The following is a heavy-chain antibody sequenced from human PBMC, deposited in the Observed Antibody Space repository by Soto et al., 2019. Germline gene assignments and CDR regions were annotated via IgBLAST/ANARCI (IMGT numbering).Heavy chain of an antibody. J-gene: IGHJ4*02. CDR2: ISYDGINK. V-gene: IGHV3-30-3*01. CDR3: PAPGHTSVLYYFHY. Sequence: GVAQSVSCVASGVTVNTYTMHWVRQAPVKGLDGVTLISYDGINKYYADSVKGRFILSRGNSKNTLYLQMNGLRPDDTAVYFCPAPGHTSVLYYFHYWGPEALVTVFS. D-gene: IGHD2-2*01. CDR1: GVTVNTYT.